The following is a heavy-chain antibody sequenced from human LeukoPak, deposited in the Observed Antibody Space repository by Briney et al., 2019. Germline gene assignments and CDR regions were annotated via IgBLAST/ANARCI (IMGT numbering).Heavy chain of an antibody. CDR3: AKSGGRDGYNIGY. J-gene: IGHJ4*02. D-gene: IGHD5-24*01. CDR2: ISGSGGST. V-gene: IGHV3-23*01. CDR1: GFTFSSYA. Sequence: PGGSLRLSCAASGFTFSSYAMSWVRQAPRKGLEWVSGISGSGGSTYYADSVKGRFTISRDNSKNTLYLQMNSLRAEDTAIYYCAKSGGRDGYNIGYWGQGTLVTVSS.